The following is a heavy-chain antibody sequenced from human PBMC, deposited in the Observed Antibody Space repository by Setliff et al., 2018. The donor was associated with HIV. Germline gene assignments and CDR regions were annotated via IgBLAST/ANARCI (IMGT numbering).Heavy chain of an antibody. CDR3: ARHRVDTSMLVVKSPGAFDL. D-gene: IGHD3-22*01. Sequence: PGESLTISCRGFGYSFGDYWIGWVRQKPGKGLEWMGIIFPADSDTRVSPSFQGQVSISADRSTYAAFLQWTSLKASDTGMYFCARHRVDTSMLVVKSPGAFDLWGQGTLVTV. V-gene: IGHV5-51*01. CDR2: IFPADSDT. CDR1: GYSFGDYW. J-gene: IGHJ3*01.